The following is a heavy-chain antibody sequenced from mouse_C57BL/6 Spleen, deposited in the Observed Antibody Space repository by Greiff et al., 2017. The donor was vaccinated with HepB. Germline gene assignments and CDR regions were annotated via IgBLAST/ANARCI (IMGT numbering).Heavy chain of an antibody. V-gene: IGHV1-81*01. CDR2: IYPRSGNT. CDR1: GYTFTSYG. Sequence: QVQLKQSGAELARPGASVKLSCKASGYTFTSYGISWVKQRTGQGLEWIGEIYPRSGNTYYNEKFKGKATLTADKSSSTAYMELRSLTSEDSAVYFCARSRGDDGYFDYWGQGTTLTVSS. J-gene: IGHJ2*01. D-gene: IGHD2-3*01. CDR3: ARSRGDDGYFDY.